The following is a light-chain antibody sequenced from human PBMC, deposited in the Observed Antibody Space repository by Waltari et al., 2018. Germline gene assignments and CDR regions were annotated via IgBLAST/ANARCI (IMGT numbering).Light chain of an antibody. V-gene: IGLV2-14*03. Sequence: QSALTQPASVSGSPGQPITISCSGSSSDVGGYNYVSWYQHHQGKAPKLIIYDVSKRPSGVSSRFSGSKSGNTASLTISGLQAEDEADYYCSSHTSSTTLGFGTGTKVTVL. CDR2: DVS. J-gene: IGLJ1*01. CDR1: SSDVGGYNY. CDR3: SSHTSSTTLG.